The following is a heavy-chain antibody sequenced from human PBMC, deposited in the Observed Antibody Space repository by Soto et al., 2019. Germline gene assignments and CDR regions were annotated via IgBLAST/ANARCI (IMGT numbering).Heavy chain of an antibody. D-gene: IGHD4-17*01. V-gene: IGHV1-8*01. CDR1: VYTFTIYD. Sequence: VNFSFKASVYTFTIYDINWLRHATGQGLEWMGWMNPNIGNTGYAQKFQGRVTMTRNTSISTAYMELSSLRSEDTAVYYCESGTVGMDVWGQGNTVTVSS. CDR3: ESGTVGMDV. J-gene: IGHJ6*02. CDR2: MNPNIGNT.